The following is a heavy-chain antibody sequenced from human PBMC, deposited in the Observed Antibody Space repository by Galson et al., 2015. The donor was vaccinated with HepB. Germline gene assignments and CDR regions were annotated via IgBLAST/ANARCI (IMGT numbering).Heavy chain of an antibody. D-gene: IGHD1-26*01. V-gene: IGHV3-15*01. CDR3: STVGEVGWEPDDY. Sequence: SLRLSCAGSGFTFTSAWMSWVRQAPGKGLEWVGRIKSRPAGGATDYAAPVNGRFTISRDDAKDTVYLQMNNLKMEDTGVYYCSTVGEVGWEPDDYWGQGTLVTVSS. CDR2: IKSRPAGGAT. CDR1: GFTFTSAW. J-gene: IGHJ4*02.